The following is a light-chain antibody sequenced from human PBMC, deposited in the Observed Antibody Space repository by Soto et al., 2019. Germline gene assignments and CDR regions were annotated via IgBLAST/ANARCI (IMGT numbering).Light chain of an antibody. Sequence: EIVMTQSPVTLSVSPGERATLSCRASQSVGSNLAWYQQKPGQAPRILVYSSSTRATDVPARFTGSGSGTEFTLTVSSLQSEYVAVYFCQHYTQWPRFTFGQGTRLEIK. J-gene: IGKJ2*01. CDR2: SSS. CDR1: QSVGSN. CDR3: QHYTQWPRFT. V-gene: IGKV3-15*01.